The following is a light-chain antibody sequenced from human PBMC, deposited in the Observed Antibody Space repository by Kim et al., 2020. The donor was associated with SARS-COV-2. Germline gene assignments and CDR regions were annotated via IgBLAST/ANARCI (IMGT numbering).Light chain of an antibody. J-gene: IGKJ4*02. CDR2: VAS. V-gene: IGKV1-33*01. CDR1: QAIDNY. Sequence: ASVGDKVTITCQASQAIDNYLNWFHQRPGKAPKRLIYVASNSEKGVPSRFSGSGYGKFFTLTISGLQPEDIGTYYCQQYDKLPLTFGGGTKVDIK. CDR3: QQYDKLPLT.